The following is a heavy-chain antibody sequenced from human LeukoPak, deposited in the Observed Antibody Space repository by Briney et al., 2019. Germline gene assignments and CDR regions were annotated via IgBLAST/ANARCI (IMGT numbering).Heavy chain of an antibody. D-gene: IGHD2-2*01. V-gene: IGHV1-18*01. J-gene: IGHJ6*03. CDR3: ARTRYCSSTSCYPGYYYYMDV. CDR2: ISAYNGNT. Sequence: ASVKVSCKASGYTFTSYGISWVRQAPGQGLEWMGWISAYNGNTNYAQKLQGRVTMTTDTSTSTAYMELRSLRSDDTAVYYCARTRYCSSTSCYPGYYYYMDVWGKGTTVTVSS. CDR1: GYTFTSYG.